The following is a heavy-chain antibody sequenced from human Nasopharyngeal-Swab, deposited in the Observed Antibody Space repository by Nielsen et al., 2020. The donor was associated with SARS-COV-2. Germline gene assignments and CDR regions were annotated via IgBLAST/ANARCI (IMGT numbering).Heavy chain of an antibody. Sequence: GGSLRLSCAASGFTFDDYAMHWVRQVPGKGLEWFSGIIWNSVSIGYADSVKGRFTISRDNAKNSLYLQMNSLRAEDTALYYCAKGIAAAGSRCLDYWGQGTLVTVSS. CDR1: GFTFDDYA. V-gene: IGHV3-9*01. D-gene: IGHD6-13*01. J-gene: IGHJ4*02. CDR3: AKGIAAAGSRCLDY. CDR2: IIWNSVSI.